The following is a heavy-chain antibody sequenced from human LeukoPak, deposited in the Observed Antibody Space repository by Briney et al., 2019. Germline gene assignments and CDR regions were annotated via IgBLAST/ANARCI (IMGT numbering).Heavy chain of an antibody. CDR1: GGSISSSSHY. D-gene: IGHD5-18*01. CDR2: IYYSGST. V-gene: IGHV4-39*07. Sequence: PSETLSLTCTVSGGSISSSSHYWGWIRQPPGKGLEWIGSIYYSGSTYYNPSLKSRVTISVDTSKNQFSLKLSSVTAADTAVYYCARASYSYGHFDYWGQGTLVTVSS. J-gene: IGHJ4*02. CDR3: ARASYSYGHFDY.